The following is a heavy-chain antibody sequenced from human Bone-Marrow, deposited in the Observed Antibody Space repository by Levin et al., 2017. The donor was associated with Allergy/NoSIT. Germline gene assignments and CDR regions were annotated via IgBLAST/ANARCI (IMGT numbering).Heavy chain of an antibody. J-gene: IGHJ4*02. D-gene: IGHD5-18*01. V-gene: IGHV3-23*01. CDR2: IRDSGGNT. CDR1: GFTFSDYA. Sequence: QPGGSLRLSCRASGFTFSDYAMNWVRQAPGKGLEWVSGIRDSGGNTYYADSVKGRFTISRDNSKDTLYLQMNSLRAEDTALYYCAKDRDRYGWDFDHWGQGTLVTVSS. CDR3: AKDRDRYGWDFDH.